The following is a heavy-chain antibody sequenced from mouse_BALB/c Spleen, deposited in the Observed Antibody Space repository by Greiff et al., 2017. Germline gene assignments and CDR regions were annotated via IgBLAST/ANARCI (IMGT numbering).Heavy chain of an antibody. CDR2: ISSGSSPI. CDR3: VRSITGTNFDY. J-gene: IGHJ2*01. V-gene: IGHV5-17*02. D-gene: IGHD4-1*01. CDR1: GFTFSSFG. Sequence: EVKVEESGGGLVQPGGSRKLSCAASGFTFSSFGMHWVRQAPEKGLEWVAYISSGSSPIYYADTVKGRFTISRDNPKNTLFLQMTSLRSEDTAMYYCVRSITGTNFDYWGQGTTLTVSS.